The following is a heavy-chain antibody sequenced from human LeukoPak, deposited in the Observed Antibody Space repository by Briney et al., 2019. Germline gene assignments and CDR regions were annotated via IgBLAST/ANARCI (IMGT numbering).Heavy chain of an antibody. V-gene: IGHV1-2*02. CDR2: INPNSGGT. CDR1: GYTFTSYG. J-gene: IGHJ4*02. Sequence: EASVKVSCKASGYTFTSYGISWVRQAPGQGLEWMGWINPNSGGTNYAQKFQGRVTMTRDTSISTAYMELSRLRSDDTAVYYCARAKWSVVAAKNWGQGTLVTVSS. CDR3: ARAKWSVVAAKN. D-gene: IGHD2-15*01.